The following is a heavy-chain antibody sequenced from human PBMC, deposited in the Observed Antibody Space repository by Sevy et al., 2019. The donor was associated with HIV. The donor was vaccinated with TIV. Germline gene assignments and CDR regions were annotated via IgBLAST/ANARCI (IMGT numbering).Heavy chain of an antibody. CDR3: SRANSRDGYNLNWFGP. Sequence: SETLSLTCTVSGGSITSYYWSWIRQPPGKGLEWLGYIHYTGSTNYNPSLKSRVTMSVDTSKNQFSLKVSSVTAADTAIYHWSRANSRDGYNLNWFGPWGQGTLVTVSS. J-gene: IGHJ5*02. V-gene: IGHV4-59*01. D-gene: IGHD5-12*01. CDR2: IHYTGST. CDR1: GGSITSYY.